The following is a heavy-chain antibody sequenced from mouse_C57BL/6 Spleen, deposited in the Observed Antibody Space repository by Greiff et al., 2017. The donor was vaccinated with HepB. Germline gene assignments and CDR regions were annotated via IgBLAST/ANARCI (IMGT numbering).Heavy chain of an antibody. Sequence: VQLKESGAELVRPGASVKLSCTASGFNIKDDYMHWVKQRPEQGLEWLGWIDPENGDTEYASKFQGKATITADTSSNTAYLQLSSLTSEDTAVYYCTTDFLYYAMDYWGQGTSVTVSS. CDR2: IDPENGDT. CDR3: TTDFLYYAMDY. CDR1: GFNIKDDY. J-gene: IGHJ4*01. D-gene: IGHD2-4*01. V-gene: IGHV14-4*01.